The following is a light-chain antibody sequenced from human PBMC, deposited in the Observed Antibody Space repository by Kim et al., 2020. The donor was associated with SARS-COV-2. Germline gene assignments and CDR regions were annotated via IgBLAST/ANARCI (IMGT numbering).Light chain of an antibody. CDR2: RNN. CDR3: SALGSSLSVQV. V-gene: IGLV10-54*02. J-gene: IGLJ2*01. Sequence: QAGLTQPPSVSKGLRQTATLTCTGNSNIVGNQGAAWLQQHQGHPPKLLSYRNNNRPSGISERFSASRSGNTASLTITGLQPEDEADYYCSALGSSLSVQVFGGGTQLTVL. CDR1: SNIVGNQG.